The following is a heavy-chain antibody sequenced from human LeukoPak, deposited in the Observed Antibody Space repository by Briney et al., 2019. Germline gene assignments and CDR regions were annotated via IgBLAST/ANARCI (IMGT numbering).Heavy chain of an antibody. CDR1: GFTFSSYG. CDR3: AKVEILGYSYGYDY. Sequence: GRSLRLSCAASGFTFSSYGMHWVRQAPGKGLEWVAVISYDGSNKYYADSVKGRFAISRDNSKNTLYLQMNSLRAEDTAVYYCAKVEILGYSYGYDYWGQGTLVTVSS. V-gene: IGHV3-30*18. J-gene: IGHJ4*02. D-gene: IGHD5-18*01. CDR2: ISYDGSNK.